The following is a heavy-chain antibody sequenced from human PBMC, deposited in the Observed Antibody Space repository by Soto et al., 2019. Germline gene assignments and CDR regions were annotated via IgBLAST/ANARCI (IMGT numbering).Heavy chain of an antibody. Sequence: EVQLVESGGGLVKPGGSLRLSCAASGFTFSSYSMNWVRQAPGKGLEWVSSISSSSSYIYYADSVKGRFTISRDNAKNSLYLQMNSLRAEDTAVYYCARGRIKWELRTGGAFDIWGQGTMVTVSS. D-gene: IGHD1-26*01. CDR3: ARGRIKWELRTGGAFDI. V-gene: IGHV3-21*01. CDR1: GFTFSSYS. J-gene: IGHJ3*02. CDR2: ISSSSSYI.